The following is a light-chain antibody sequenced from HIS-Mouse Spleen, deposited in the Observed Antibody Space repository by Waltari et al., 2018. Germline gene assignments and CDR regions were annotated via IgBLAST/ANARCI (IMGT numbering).Light chain of an antibody. CDR3: YSTDSSGNHRV. CDR2: HVS. V-gene: IGLV2-11*01. CDR1: SSDVGGYNY. Sequence: QSALTQPRSVSGSPGQSVTISCTGTSSDVGGYNYVSWYQQHPGKAPKLMIYHVSKRPSGVPDRFSGSKSGNTASLTISGLQAEDEADYYCYSTDSSGNHRVFGGGTKLTVL. J-gene: IGLJ2*01.